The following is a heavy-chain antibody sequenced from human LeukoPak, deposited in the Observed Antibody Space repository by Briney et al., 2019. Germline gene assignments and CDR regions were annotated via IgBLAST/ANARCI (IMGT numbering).Heavy chain of an antibody. CDR2: INHSGIT. CDR1: GGSFSGYY. V-gene: IGHV4-34*01. CDR3: SRGLSDVY. Sequence: NPSETLSLTCGVYGGSFSGYYWTWIRQPPGKGLEWIGEINHSGITNYNPSLKSRVTISIDTSKNQFSLKLNSVTAADTAVYYCSRGLSDVYWGQGTLVTVSS. J-gene: IGHJ4*02.